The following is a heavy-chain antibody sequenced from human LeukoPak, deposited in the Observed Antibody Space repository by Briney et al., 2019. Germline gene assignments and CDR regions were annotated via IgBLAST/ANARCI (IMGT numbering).Heavy chain of an antibody. CDR3: ASGQQLVY. CDR2: INPSGGST. CDR1: GYSFTSYY. Sequence: GASVKVSCKDSGYSFTSYYMHWVRQAPGQGLEWMGIINPSGGSTSYAQKFQGRVTMTRDTSTSTVNLALRRLRSELTAVFYCASGQQLVYCVQGTLVTVSS. J-gene: IGHJ4*02. V-gene: IGHV1-46*01. D-gene: IGHD6-13*01.